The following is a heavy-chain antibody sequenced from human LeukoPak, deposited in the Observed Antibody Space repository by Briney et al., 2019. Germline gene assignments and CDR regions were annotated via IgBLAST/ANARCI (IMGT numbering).Heavy chain of an antibody. Sequence: SLRLSWAASGFTFGGYAMHWVRQAPGKGLEGVSGISWNSGSIGYADSVKGRFTISRDNAKNSLYLQMNSLRAEDTALYYCAKDLYPGDGYNFFDYWGQGTLVTVSS. CDR1: GFTFGGYA. V-gene: IGHV3-9*01. CDR2: ISWNSGSI. D-gene: IGHD5-24*01. CDR3: AKDLYPGDGYNFFDY. J-gene: IGHJ4*02.